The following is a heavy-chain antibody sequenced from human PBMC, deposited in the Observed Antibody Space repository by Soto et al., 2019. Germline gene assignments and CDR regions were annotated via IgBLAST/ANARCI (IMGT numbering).Heavy chain of an antibody. V-gene: IGHV1-46*01. Sequence: ASVKVSCKASGYTFTSYYMHWVRQAPGQGLEWMGIINPSGGSTSYAQKFQGRVTMTRDTSTSTVYMELSSLRSEDTAVYYCARDTAVSGVTAATAYYYGIDVWGEGTTVTVYS. J-gene: IGHJ6*04. CDR2: INPSGGST. CDR3: ARDTAVSGVTAATAYYYGIDV. D-gene: IGHD2-2*01. CDR1: GYTFTSYY.